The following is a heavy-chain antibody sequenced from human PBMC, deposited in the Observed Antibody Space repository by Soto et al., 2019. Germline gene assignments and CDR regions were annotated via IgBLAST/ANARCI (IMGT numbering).Heavy chain of an antibody. D-gene: IGHD2-2*01. J-gene: IGHJ4*02. Sequence: PGGSLRLSCAASGFTFSSYGMHWVRQAPGKGLEWVAVIWYDGSQTYYADSVKGRFTISRDNSKNTLYLQMNSLRTEDTALYYCARDVYCTTTTCSPLGYWGQGTLVTVSS. CDR2: IWYDGSQT. CDR1: GFTFSSYG. CDR3: ARDVYCTTTTCSPLGY. V-gene: IGHV3-33*01.